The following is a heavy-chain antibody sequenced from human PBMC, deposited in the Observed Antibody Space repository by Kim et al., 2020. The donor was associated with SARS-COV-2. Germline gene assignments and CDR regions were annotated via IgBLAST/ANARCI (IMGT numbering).Heavy chain of an antibody. V-gene: IGHV4-34*01. CDR1: GGSFSGYY. CDR2: INHSGST. Sequence: SETLSLTCAVYGGSFSGYYWSWIRQPPGKGLEWIGEINHSGSTNYNPSLKSRVTISVDTSKNQFSLKLSSVTAADTAVYYCARGFGGSITIFGVADWFDPWGQGTLVTVSS. J-gene: IGHJ5*02. D-gene: IGHD3-3*01. CDR3: ARGFGGSITIFGVADWFDP.